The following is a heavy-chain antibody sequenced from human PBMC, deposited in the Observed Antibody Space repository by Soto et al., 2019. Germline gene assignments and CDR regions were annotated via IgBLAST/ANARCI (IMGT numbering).Heavy chain of an antibody. Sequence: SETLSLTCTVSGGSISSSSYYWGWSRQPPGKGLEWIGSIYYSGSTYYNPSLKSRVTISVDTSKNQFSLKLSSVTAADTAVYYCARQEYYYDSSGSTEYFQHWGQGTLVTVS. CDR1: GGSISSSSYY. CDR2: IYYSGST. CDR3: ARQEYYYDSSGSTEYFQH. D-gene: IGHD3-22*01. V-gene: IGHV4-39*01. J-gene: IGHJ1*01.